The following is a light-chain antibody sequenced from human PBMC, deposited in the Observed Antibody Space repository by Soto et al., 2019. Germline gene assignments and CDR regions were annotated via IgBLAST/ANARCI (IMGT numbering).Light chain of an antibody. J-gene: IGLJ1*01. Sequence: SYELTQPPSVSVSPGQTASITCSGDNLGDKYVCWYQQKPGQSPVLVIYEENKRPSGIPERFSGSSSGNTATLTISGTQAIDEADYYCQAWDSSTDAFGTGTKVTVL. CDR3: QAWDSSTDA. CDR1: NLGDKY. V-gene: IGLV3-1*01. CDR2: EEN.